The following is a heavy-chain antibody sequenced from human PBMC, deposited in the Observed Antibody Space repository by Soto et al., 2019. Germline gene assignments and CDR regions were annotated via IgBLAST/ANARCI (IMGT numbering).Heavy chain of an antibody. J-gene: IGHJ3*02. CDR2: IYYSGST. Sequence: SETLSLTCTVSGGSISSSSYYWGWIRQPPGKGLEWIGSIYYSGSTYYNPSLKSRVTISVDTSKNQFSLKLSSVTAADPAVYYCARSKYDAFDIWGQGTIVTVSS. CDR1: GGSISSSSYY. V-gene: IGHV4-39*01. CDR3: ARSKYDAFDI.